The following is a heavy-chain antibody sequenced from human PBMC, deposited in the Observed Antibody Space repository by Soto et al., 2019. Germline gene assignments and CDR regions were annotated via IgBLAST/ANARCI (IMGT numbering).Heavy chain of an antibody. V-gene: IGHV3-7*05. CDR1: GFTFSSYW. J-gene: IGHJ3*02. CDR2: IKQDGSEK. CDR3: ATEGATYYYDPHAFDI. Sequence: GGSLRLSCAASGFTFSSYWMSWVRQAPGKGLEWVANIKQDGSEKYYVDSVKGRFTISRDNAKNSLYLQMNSLRAEDTAVYYCATEGATYYYDPHAFDIWGQGTMVTVSS. D-gene: IGHD3-22*01.